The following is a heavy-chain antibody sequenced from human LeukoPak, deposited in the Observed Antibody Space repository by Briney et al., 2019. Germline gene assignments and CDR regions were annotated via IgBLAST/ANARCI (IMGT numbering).Heavy chain of an antibody. V-gene: IGHV4-4*07. J-gene: IGHJ3*02. CDR3: ASLTVTTGGFAFDI. Sequence: SETLSLTCTVSGGSISSYYWSWIRQPAGKGLEWIGRIYTSGSTNYNPSLKSRVTMSVDTSKNQCFLKLSSATAAATAVYYCASLTVTTGGFAFDIWGGGTMVTVSS. CDR2: IYTSGST. D-gene: IGHD4-17*01. CDR1: GGSISSYY.